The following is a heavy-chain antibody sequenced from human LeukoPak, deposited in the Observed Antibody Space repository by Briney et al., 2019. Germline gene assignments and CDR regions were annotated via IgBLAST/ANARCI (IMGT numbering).Heavy chain of an antibody. CDR2: ISGSGGST. CDR1: GFTFSSYA. Sequence: GGSLRLSCAASGFTFSSYAMSWVRQAPGKGLEWVSVISGSGGSTYCADSVKGRFTISRDNSKNTLYLQMNSLRAEDTAVYYCQRETDAFHIWGQGTMVTVSS. CDR3: QRETDAFHI. V-gene: IGHV3-23*01. J-gene: IGHJ3*02. D-gene: IGHD1-26*01.